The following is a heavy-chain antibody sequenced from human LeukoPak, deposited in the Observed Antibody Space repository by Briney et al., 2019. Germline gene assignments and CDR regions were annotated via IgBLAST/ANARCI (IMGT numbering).Heavy chain of an antibody. J-gene: IGHJ6*03. CDR2: ISSSGSTI. V-gene: IGHV3-48*03. Sequence: GGSLRLSCAASGFTFSSYEMNWVRQAPGKGLEWVSYISSSGSTIYYADSVKGRFTISRDNAKNSLYLQMNSLRAEDTAVYYCASFGAPLWSGYPRYYYYYYYYMDVWGKGTTVTVSS. CDR3: ASFGAPLWSGYPRYYYYYYYYMDV. CDR1: GFTFSSYE. D-gene: IGHD3-3*01.